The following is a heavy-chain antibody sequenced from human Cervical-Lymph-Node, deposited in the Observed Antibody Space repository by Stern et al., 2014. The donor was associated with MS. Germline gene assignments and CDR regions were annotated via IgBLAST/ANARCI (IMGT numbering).Heavy chain of an antibody. CDR3: ARIPMTDY. CDR2: INHSGTT. V-gene: IGHV4-34*01. D-gene: IGHD2-2*01. Sequence: QVQLQQWGARLLKPSETLSLTCAVYGGSLSGYYWSWIRQTPGKRLEWIGEINHSGTTNYNPSLQSRVTISVDTSKNQFSLKMSSVTAADTAVYYCARIPMTDYWGQGTLVTVSS. CDR1: GGSLSGYY. J-gene: IGHJ4*02.